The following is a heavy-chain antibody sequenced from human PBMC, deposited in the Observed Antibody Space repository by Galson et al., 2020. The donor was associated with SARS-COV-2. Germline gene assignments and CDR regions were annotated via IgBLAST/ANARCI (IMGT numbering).Heavy chain of an antibody. D-gene: IGHD2-21*01. J-gene: IGHJ1*01. CDR3: AAGWGWLIEH. V-gene: IGHV3-7*03. CDR2: IKQDGSEV. Sequence: QLGESLKISCEDSGFTFSSYWMNWVRQAPGKGLEWVAIIKQDGSEVLYADSVRGRFTISRDNAENSLYLRMNSLRVDDTAVYYCAAGWGWLIEHWGQGTLVTVSS. CDR1: GFTFSSYW.